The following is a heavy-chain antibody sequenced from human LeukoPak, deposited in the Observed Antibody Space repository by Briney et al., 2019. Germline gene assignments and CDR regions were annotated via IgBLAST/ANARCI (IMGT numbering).Heavy chain of an antibody. J-gene: IGHJ1*01. CDR2: INHSGST. CDR3: ARPTTVTTHYFQH. CDR1: GGSFSTYY. Sequence: SETLSLTCTVSGGSFSTYYWTWIRQPPGKGLEWIGEINHSGSTNYNPSLKSRVTISVDTSKNQFSLRLTSVTAADTALYYCARPTTVTTHYFQHWGQGTLVTVSS. D-gene: IGHD4-17*01. V-gene: IGHV4-34*01.